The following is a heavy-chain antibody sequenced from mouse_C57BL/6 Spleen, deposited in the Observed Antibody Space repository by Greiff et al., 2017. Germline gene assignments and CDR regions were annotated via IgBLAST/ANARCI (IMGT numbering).Heavy chain of an antibody. CDR3: ARSGKYGYDGYWYFDV. CDR2: IHPNSGST. CDR1: GYTFTSSW. D-gene: IGHD2-2*01. Sequence: QVQLQQPGAELVKPGASVKLSCKASGYTFTSSWMHWVKQRPGQGLEWIGMIHPNSGSTNYNEKFKSKATQTVDKSSSTAYMQLSSLTSEDSAVYYCARSGKYGYDGYWYFDVWGTGTTVTVSS. V-gene: IGHV1-64*01. J-gene: IGHJ1*03.